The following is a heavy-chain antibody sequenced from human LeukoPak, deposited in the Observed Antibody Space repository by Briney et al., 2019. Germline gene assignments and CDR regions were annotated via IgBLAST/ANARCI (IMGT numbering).Heavy chain of an antibody. CDR1: GGSISSSSYY. J-gene: IGHJ6*03. V-gene: IGHV4-39*07. Sequence: SETLSLTCTVSGGSISSSSYYWGWIRQPPGKGLEWIGSIYYSGSTYYNPSLKSRVTISVDTSKNQFSLKLSSVTAADTAVYYCARGGGSGSYHMYYYYYYMDVWGKGTTVTVSS. CDR2: IYYSGST. D-gene: IGHD3-10*01. CDR3: ARGGGSGSYHMYYYYYYMDV.